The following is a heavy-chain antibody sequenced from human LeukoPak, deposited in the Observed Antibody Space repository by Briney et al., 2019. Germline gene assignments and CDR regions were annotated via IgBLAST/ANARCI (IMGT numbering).Heavy chain of an antibody. CDR1: GFTVKNNY. V-gene: IGHV3-53*01. D-gene: IGHD2-21*02. J-gene: IGHJ6*03. CDR3: ARVEGDYYYYYYMDV. CDR2: IYSGGTT. Sequence: GGSLRLSXAASGFTVKNNYMIWVRQAPGKGLEWVSLIYSGGTTYYADSVKGRFTISRDNSKNTLYLQMNSLRAEDTAVYYCARVEGDYYYYYYMDVWDKGTTVTVSS.